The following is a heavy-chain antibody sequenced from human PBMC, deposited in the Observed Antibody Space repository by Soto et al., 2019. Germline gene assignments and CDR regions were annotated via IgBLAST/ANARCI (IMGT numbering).Heavy chain of an antibody. D-gene: IGHD2-8*01. CDR3: ARADCTNGVCYPTNFGF. V-gene: IGHV1-2*04. J-gene: IGHJ4*02. CDR1: GYTFTGYY. CDR2: INPNSGGT. Sequence: ASVKVSCKASGYTFTGYYMHWVRQAPGQGLEWMGWINPNSGGTNYAQKFQGWVTMTRDTSISTAYMELSRLRSDDTAVYYCARADCTNGVCYPTNFGFWGQGTLVTVSS.